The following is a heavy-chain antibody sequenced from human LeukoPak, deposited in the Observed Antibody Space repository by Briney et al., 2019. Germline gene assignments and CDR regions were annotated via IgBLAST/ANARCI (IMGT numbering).Heavy chain of an antibody. Sequence: GGSLRLSCAAFGFTFSSNWMYWVRQAPGKGLVWVSRINGDGSITTYADSVKGRFTISRGNAKNTLYLQMNSLRAEDTAVYYCTRAVGWTQNSYYSDYWGQGTLVTVSS. J-gene: IGHJ4*02. V-gene: IGHV3-74*01. CDR1: GFTFSSNW. CDR2: INGDGSIT. CDR3: TRAVGWTQNSYYSDY. D-gene: IGHD3/OR15-3a*01.